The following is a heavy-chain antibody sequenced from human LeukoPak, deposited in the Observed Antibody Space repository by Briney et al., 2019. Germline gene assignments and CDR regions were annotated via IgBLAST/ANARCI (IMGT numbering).Heavy chain of an antibody. CDR3: ASSRPYYDILTGQSDDAFDI. V-gene: IGHV4-59*01. CDR1: GGSLSSYY. Sequence: PSETLSLTCTVSGGSLSSYYWSWIRQPPGKGLAWIGYITYSGTTNYNPSLNSRVTISVDTSKNQFSLKLTSVTAADTAFYYCASSRPYYDILTGQSDDAFDIWGRGTMVTVSS. D-gene: IGHD3-9*01. J-gene: IGHJ3*02. CDR2: ITYSGTT.